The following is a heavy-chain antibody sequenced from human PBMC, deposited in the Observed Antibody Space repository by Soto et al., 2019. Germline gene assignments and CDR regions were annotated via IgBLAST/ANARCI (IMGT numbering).Heavy chain of an antibody. V-gene: IGHV3-11*06. D-gene: IGHD3-16*01. CDR3: AREDGMIYYYYYMDV. Sequence: GSLRLSCAASGFTFSDYYVSWIRQAPGKGLEWVSYISSSSSYTNYADSVKGRFTISRDNAKNSLYLQMNSLRAEDTAVYYCAREDGMIYYYYYMDVWGKGTTVTVSS. J-gene: IGHJ6*03. CDR2: ISSSSSYT. CDR1: GFTFSDYY.